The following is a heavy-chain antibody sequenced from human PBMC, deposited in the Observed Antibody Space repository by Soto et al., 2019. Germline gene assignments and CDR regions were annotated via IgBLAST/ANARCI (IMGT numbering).Heavy chain of an antibody. CDR3: ASGRESGSGWYKNYYYGMDV. CDR1: GGSISSYY. V-gene: IGHV4-59*01. J-gene: IGHJ6*02. CDR2: IYYSGST. D-gene: IGHD6-19*01. Sequence: PSETLSLTCTVSGGSISSYYWSWIRQPPGKGLEWIGYIYYSGSTNYNPSLKSRVTISVDTSKNQFSLKLSSVTAADTAVYYCASGRESGSGWYKNYYYGMDVWGQGTTVTVSS.